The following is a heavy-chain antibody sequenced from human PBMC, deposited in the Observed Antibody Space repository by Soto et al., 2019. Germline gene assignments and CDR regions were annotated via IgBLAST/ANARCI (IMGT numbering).Heavy chain of an antibody. CDR1: GYTFTSYG. CDR3: ARVGPGLRFLECLNFSIDP. J-gene: IGHJ5*02. V-gene: IGHV1-18*01. CDR2: ISAYNGNT. Sequence: GASVKVSCKASGYTFTSYGISWVRQAPGQGLEWMGWISAYNGNTNYAQKLQGRVTMTTDTSTSTAYMELRSLRSDDTAVYYCARVGPGLRFLECLNFSIDPWGQGTLVTVSS. D-gene: IGHD3-3*01.